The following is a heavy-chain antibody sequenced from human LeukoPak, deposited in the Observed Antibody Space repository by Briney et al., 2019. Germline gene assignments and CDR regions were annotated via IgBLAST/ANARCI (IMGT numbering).Heavy chain of an antibody. CDR1: RYTLTELA. Sequence: ASVKVSFKVSRYTLTELAMHWVRQAPGKGLEWMGGFDPEDGETIYAQKFQGRVTMTEDTSTDTAYMELSSLRSGDTAVYYCATDLATVVTVTNYWGQGTLVTVSS. D-gene: IGHD4-23*01. CDR2: FDPEDGET. V-gene: IGHV1-24*01. J-gene: IGHJ4*02. CDR3: ATDLATVVTVTNY.